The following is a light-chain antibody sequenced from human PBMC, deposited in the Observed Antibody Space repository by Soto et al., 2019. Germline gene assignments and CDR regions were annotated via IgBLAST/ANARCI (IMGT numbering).Light chain of an antibody. CDR3: LPNTGESSGEV. CDR1: NSDVGIYDF. J-gene: IGLJ1*01. V-gene: IGLV2-14*01. Sequence: QSALTQPASVSGTPGQSITISCTGSNSDVGIYDFVSWYQHHPGRTPKLSVSEVSHRPSGVSNRFSGSKSGNTASLTISGLRFWGGADYSGLPNTGESSGEVFG. CDR2: EVS.